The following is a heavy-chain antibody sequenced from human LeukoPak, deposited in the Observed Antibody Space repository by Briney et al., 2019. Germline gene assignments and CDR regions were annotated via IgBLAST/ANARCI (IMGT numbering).Heavy chain of an antibody. Sequence: PGGSLRLSCAASGFTFSSYGMHWVRQAPGKGLEWVAVISYDGSNKYYADSVKGRFTISRDNSKNTLYLQMNSLRAKDTAVYYCAKGAYGDPYFDYWGQGTLVTVSS. CDR1: GFTFSSYG. CDR2: ISYDGSNK. D-gene: IGHD4-17*01. J-gene: IGHJ4*02. V-gene: IGHV3-30*18. CDR3: AKGAYGDPYFDY.